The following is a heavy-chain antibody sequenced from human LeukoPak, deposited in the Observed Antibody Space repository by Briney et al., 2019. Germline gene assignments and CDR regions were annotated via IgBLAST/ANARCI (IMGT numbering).Heavy chain of an antibody. Sequence: GGSLRLSCAASGFTFSDYAMAWVRQAPGKGPEWVSTISGDGGTTYYADSVKGRFTISRDNSKNTLYLQMNSLRAEDTAVYYCARDQVPGVSFNGFDYWGQGTLVTVSS. CDR2: ISGDGGTT. CDR1: GFTFSDYA. CDR3: ARDQVPGVSFNGFDY. V-gene: IGHV3-23*01. J-gene: IGHJ4*02. D-gene: IGHD2-8*01.